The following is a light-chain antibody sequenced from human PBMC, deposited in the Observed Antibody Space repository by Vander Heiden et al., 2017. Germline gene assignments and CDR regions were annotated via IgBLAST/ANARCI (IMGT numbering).Light chain of an antibody. J-gene: IGKJ5*01. CDR2: DAS. V-gene: IGKV3-11*01. CDR3: QQRIAWPLT. CDR1: QSVANY. Sequence: EIVLTQSPATLSLSPGERATLSCRASQSVANYLAWYQQKPGQAPRLLIYDASNRAAGIPAKFSASGAGTDFTLTIASLGPEDFAVYYCQQRIAWPLTFGQGTQLEIK.